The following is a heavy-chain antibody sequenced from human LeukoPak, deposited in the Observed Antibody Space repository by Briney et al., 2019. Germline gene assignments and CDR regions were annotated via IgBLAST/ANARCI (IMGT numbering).Heavy chain of an antibody. V-gene: IGHV3-21*01. Sequence: PGGSLRLSCAASGFTFSSYSMNWVRQAPGKGLEWVSSISGSGSYIYYADSVKGRFTISRDNAKNSLYLQMNRLRAEDTALYYCASSWGSSWYLDYWGQGTLVTVSS. CDR3: ASSWGSSWYLDY. CDR2: ISGSGSYI. J-gene: IGHJ4*02. CDR1: GFTFSSYS. D-gene: IGHD6-13*01.